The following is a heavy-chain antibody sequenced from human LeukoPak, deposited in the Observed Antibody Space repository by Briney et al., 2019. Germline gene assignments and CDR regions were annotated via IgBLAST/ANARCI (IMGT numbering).Heavy chain of an antibody. Sequence: PSETLSLTCAVYGGSFSGYYWSWIRQPPRKGLEWIGEINHSGRTNYSPSLKSRVTISVDTSKNQFSLKLSSVSAADTAVYYCAREGSGNTAMAAPDYWGQGTLVTVSS. CDR2: INHSGRT. CDR3: AREGSGNTAMAAPDY. J-gene: IGHJ4*02. CDR1: GGSFSGYY. V-gene: IGHV4-34*01. D-gene: IGHD5-18*01.